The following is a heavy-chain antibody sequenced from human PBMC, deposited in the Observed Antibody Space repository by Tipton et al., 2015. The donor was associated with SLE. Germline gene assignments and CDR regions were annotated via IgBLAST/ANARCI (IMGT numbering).Heavy chain of an antibody. D-gene: IGHD5-12*01. CDR3: AKDRLGGYDSGLFGY. J-gene: IGHJ4*02. Sequence: GSLRLSCAASGFTFSSYAMSWVRQAPGKGLEWVSAISGSGGSTYYADSVKGRFTISRDNSKNTLYLQMNSLRAEDTAVYYCAKDRLGGYDSGLFGYWGQGTLVTVSS. CDR2: ISGSGGST. CDR1: GFTFSSYA. V-gene: IGHV3-23*01.